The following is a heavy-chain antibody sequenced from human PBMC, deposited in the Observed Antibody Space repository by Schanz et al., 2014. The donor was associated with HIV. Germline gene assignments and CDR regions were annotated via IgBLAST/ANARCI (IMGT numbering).Heavy chain of an antibody. D-gene: IGHD3-10*01. Sequence: QVQLVESGGGVVQPGRSLRLSCAASGFTFSSYAMHWVRQAPGKGLEWVAVISYDGSNQYYADSVKGRFTISRDNSKNTLYLQMNSLRAEDTALYYCAKASVEMLGSYFNYGMDVWGQGTTVTVSS. V-gene: IGHV3-30-3*01. J-gene: IGHJ6*02. CDR1: GFTFSSYA. CDR3: AKASVEMLGSYFNYGMDV. CDR2: ISYDGSNQ.